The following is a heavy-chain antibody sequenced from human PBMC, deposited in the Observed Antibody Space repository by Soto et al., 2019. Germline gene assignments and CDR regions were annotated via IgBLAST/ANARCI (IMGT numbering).Heavy chain of an antibody. J-gene: IGHJ4*02. CDR3: ARVGIAAAGIPYFDY. D-gene: IGHD6-13*01. CDR2: IIPIFGTA. CDR1: GGTFSSYA. Sequence: GASVKVSCKASGGTFSSYAISWVRQAPGQGLEWMGGIIPIFGTANYAQKFQGRVTITADESTSTAYMELSSLRSEDTAVYYCARVGIAAAGIPYFDYWGQGTLVTVSS. V-gene: IGHV1-69*13.